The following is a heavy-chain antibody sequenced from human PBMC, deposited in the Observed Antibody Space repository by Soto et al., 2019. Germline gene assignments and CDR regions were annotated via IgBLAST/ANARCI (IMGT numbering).Heavy chain of an antibody. CDR1: GYSFPNNW. J-gene: IGHJ4*02. D-gene: IGHD3-22*01. Sequence: PGETLKISCQGSGYSFPNNWITWVCQMPGKGLEWMGRIDLTDSYTSYSPSFQGHVAFSADRSINTTYLQWSSLRASDTAMYYCAGHGGAKYLRSGCHYALDYWGQGTRVTVSS. CDR2: IDLTDSYT. CDR3: AGHGGAKYLRSGCHYALDY. V-gene: IGHV5-10-1*01.